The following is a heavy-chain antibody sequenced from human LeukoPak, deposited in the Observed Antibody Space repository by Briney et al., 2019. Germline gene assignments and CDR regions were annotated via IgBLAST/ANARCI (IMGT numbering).Heavy chain of an antibody. J-gene: IGHJ4*02. Sequence: TGGSLRLSCAASGFTFSSYWMSWVRQAPGKGLEWVANIKQDGSEKYYVDSVKGRFTISRDNAKNSLYLQMNSLRAEDTAVYYCAKDGATGRNTYYYDSSGYYFFDYWGQGTLVTVSS. D-gene: IGHD3-22*01. V-gene: IGHV3-7*01. CDR3: AKDGATGRNTYYYDSSGYYFFDY. CDR2: IKQDGSEK. CDR1: GFTFSSYW.